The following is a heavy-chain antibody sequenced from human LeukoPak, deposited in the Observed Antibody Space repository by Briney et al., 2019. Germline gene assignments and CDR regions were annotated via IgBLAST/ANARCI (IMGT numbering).Heavy chain of an antibody. D-gene: IGHD3-22*01. CDR2: ISSSSNTI. CDR1: GFTFSNYS. CDR3: ASDPYYYDSIGFFP. V-gene: IGHV3-48*01. Sequence: GSLRLSCAASGFTFSNYSMNWVRQAPGKGLEWVSFISSSSNTIYYTDSVKGRFTISRDNAKNSLYLQMNSLRAEDTAVYYCASDPYYYDSIGFFPWGQGTLVTVSS. J-gene: IGHJ5*02.